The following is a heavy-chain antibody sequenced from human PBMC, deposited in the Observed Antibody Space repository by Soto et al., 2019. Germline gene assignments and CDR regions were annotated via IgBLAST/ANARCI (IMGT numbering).Heavy chain of an antibody. Sequence: GGSLRLSCAISGFSVTNNHMSWVRQAPGEGLEWVGRIKSKTDGGTTDYAAPVKGRFTISRDDSKNTLYLQMNSLKSEDTAVYYCTRLHDSGDYYDYWGQGTLVTVSS. CDR1: GFSVTNNH. D-gene: IGHD3-22*01. CDR2: IKSKTDGGTT. J-gene: IGHJ4*02. CDR3: TRLHDSGDYYDY. V-gene: IGHV3-15*01.